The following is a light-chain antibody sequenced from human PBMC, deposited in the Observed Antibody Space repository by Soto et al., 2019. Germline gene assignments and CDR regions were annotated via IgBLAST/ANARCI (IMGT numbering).Light chain of an antibody. CDR2: GAS. CDR1: QAISSY. J-gene: IGKJ1*01. Sequence: IQLTQSPSSLSASVGDRVTITCRASQAISSYLAWYQQKPGRAPNLLIYGASTLQSGVPSRFSGSGPGTDFTLTISSLQPEDFATYYCQQLNSYPRTFGQGTKVEIK. V-gene: IGKV1-9*01. CDR3: QQLNSYPRT.